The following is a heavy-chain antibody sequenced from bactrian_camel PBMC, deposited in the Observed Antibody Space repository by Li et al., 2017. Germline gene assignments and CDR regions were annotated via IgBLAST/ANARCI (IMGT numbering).Heavy chain of an antibody. J-gene: IGHJ4*01. D-gene: IGHD7*01. CDR1: GDRYRRNV. CDR3: AFEIQPRVGGLDYSQGAPMAPLCPTQGY. V-gene: IGHV3S54*01. Sequence: HVQLVESGGGTVQAGGSLRLSCVVSGDRYRRNVMAWFRHAPGTEREGVAGIYSGGEPTYYAESVMGRFTISRDNGENTVYLQMNSLKPEDTGMYYCAFEIQPRVGGLDYSQGAPMAPLCPTQGYWGQGTQVTVS. CDR2: IYSGGEPT.